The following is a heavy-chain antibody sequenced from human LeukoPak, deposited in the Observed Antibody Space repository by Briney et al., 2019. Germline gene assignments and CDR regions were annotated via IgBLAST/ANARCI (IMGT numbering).Heavy chain of an antibody. J-gene: IGHJ3*02. CDR1: GYSFTSYW. CDR3: AGQDIVVVATTTRAFDI. D-gene: IGHD2-15*01. V-gene: IGHV5-51*01. CDR2: IFPGDANT. Sequence: GESLKISCTGSGYSFTSYWIAWVRQMPGKGLEWMGIIFPGDANTRYSTSFQGQVTISADKSISTPYLQWNNLKAPDTAMYYCAGQDIVVVATTTRAFDIWGQGTMVTVSS.